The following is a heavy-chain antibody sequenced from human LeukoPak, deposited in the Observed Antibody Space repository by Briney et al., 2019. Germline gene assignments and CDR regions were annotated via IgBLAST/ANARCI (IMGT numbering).Heavy chain of an antibody. CDR2: ISGRGVTT. J-gene: IGHJ3*02. Sequence: GGSLRLSCAASGFTFSNYAMIWVRQGPGKGLEWVSGISGRGVTTYFADSVEGRFTISRDNSKNTLYLQMNSLRAEDTAVYYCAKGGMTTVTTDAFDIWGQGTMVTVSS. CDR3: AKGGMTTVTTDAFDI. CDR1: GFTFSNYA. D-gene: IGHD4-17*01. V-gene: IGHV3-23*01.